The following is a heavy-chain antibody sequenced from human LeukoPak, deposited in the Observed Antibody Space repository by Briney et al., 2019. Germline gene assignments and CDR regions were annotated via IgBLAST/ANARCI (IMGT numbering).Heavy chain of an antibody. Sequence: GGSLRLSCVASGFNFSKNDMHWVRQTTKRGLDWVSAIGVCYGTYYAVPVKGRLTIPRQESKFHVYPQIKNLKAGDPAVCFCAKDFDYNGLRGEGGSFDCWGQGALVTVSS. V-gene: IGHV3-13*01. J-gene: IGHJ4*02. CDR1: GFNFSKND. CDR3: AKDFDYNGLRGEGGSFDC. D-gene: IGHD4-11*01. CDR2: IGVCYGT.